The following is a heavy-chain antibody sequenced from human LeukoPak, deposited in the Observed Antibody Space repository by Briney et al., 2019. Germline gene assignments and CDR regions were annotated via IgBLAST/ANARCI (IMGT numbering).Heavy chain of an antibody. CDR3: ARETAVHGGIEF. CDR2: IYPVSGSS. Sequence: SQTLSLTCSVSGDSISSGYFYWNWIRQPAGKGLEWIGRIYPVSGSSSYNPSLQSRATILEDRSSNQFSLKLSAVTASDTALYYCARETAVHGGIEFWGQGIQVTVSS. V-gene: IGHV4-61*02. D-gene: IGHD3-10*01. J-gene: IGHJ4*02. CDR1: GDSISSGYFY.